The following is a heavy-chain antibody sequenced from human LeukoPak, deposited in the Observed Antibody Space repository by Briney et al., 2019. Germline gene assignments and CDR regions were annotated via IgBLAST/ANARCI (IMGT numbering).Heavy chain of an antibody. J-gene: IGHJ4*02. CDR2: ISSSSSYI. V-gene: IGHV3-21*01. CDR3: ARDRSQYYDSSGYYHDY. CDR1: GFTFSSYS. D-gene: IGHD3-22*01. Sequence: PGGSLRLSCAASGFTFSSYSMNWVRQAPGKGLEWVSSISSSSSYIYYADSAKGRFTISRDNAKNSLYLQMNSLRAEDTAVYYCARDRSQYYDSSGYYHDYWGQGTLVTVSS.